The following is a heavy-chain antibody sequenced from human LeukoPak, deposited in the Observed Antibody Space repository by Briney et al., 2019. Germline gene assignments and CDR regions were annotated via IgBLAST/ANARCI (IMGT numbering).Heavy chain of an antibody. D-gene: IGHD3-22*01. Sequence: EGSLRLSCAASGFTSSSYAMSWVRQAPGKGLEWVSAISGSGGSTYYADSVKGRFTISRDNSKNTLYLQMNSLRDEDTAVYYCARARPWDSSRSYYFGMDVWGHGTTVTVSS. CDR2: ISGSGGST. CDR3: ARARPWDSSRSYYFGMDV. V-gene: IGHV3-23*01. CDR1: GFTSSSYA. J-gene: IGHJ6*02.